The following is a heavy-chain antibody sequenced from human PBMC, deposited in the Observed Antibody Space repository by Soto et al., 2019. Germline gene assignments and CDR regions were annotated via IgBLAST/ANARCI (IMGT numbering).Heavy chain of an antibody. CDR3: LAITGAADF. CDR1: GFNFGLYG. V-gene: IGHV3-33*01. J-gene: IGHJ4*02. CDR2: IWHDGSNK. Sequence: GGSLRLSCATSGFNFGLYGMHWVRQAPGKGLEWVAVIWHDGSNKYYAESVKGRFYISGDNSKNMLYMEMTNLRVDDTGIYHCLAITGAADFWGQGTPVTVST. D-gene: IGHD3-16*01.